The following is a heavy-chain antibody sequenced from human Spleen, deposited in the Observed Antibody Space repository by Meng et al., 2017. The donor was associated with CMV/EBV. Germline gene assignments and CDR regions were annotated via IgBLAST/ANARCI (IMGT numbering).Heavy chain of an antibody. J-gene: IGHJ4*02. D-gene: IGHD6-25*01. CDR1: RCTFSSYA. CDR3: AKDGYPHDY. Sequence: VWLFESGGRLHALGGVRDFACATSRCTFSSYAMGWVRQAPGQGLEWVSAISGSGGSTYYADSVKGRFTISRDNSKNTLYLQMNSLRAEDTAVYYCAKDGYPHDYWGQGTLVTVSS. V-gene: IGHV3-23*01. CDR2: ISGSGGST.